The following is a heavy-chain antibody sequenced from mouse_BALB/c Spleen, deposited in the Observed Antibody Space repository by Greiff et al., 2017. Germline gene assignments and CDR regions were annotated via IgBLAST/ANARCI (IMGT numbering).Heavy chain of an antibody. J-gene: IGHJ2*01. CDR2: IWWNDNK. Sequence: QVTLKESGPGILQPSQTLSLTCSFSGFSLSTYGIGVGWIRQPSGKGLEWLAHIWWNDNKYYNTALKSRLTISKDTSNNQVFLKIASVDTADTATYYCARILTGTGGFDYWGQGTTLTVSS. CDR1: GFSLSTYGIG. V-gene: IGHV8-11*01. CDR3: ARILTGTGGFDY. D-gene: IGHD4-1*01.